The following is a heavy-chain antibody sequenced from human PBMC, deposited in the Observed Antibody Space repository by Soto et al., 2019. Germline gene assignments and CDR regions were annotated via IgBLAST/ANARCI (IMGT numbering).Heavy chain of an antibody. CDR2: INTAGDT. CDR1: GVTFGIYD. V-gene: IGHV3-13*01. Sequence: GGSVRLSCAASGVTFGIYDMHWVRQATGKGLEWVSTINTAGDTYSPGSVKGRFTISRENAKNSLYLQMNSLRVDDTAVYFCVRGRDSGLYYFDSWGQGT. D-gene: IGHD2-21*01. CDR3: VRGRDSGLYYFDS. J-gene: IGHJ4*02.